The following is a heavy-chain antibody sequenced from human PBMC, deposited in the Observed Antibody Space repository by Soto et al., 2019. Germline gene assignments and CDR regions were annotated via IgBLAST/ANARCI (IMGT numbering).Heavy chain of an antibody. V-gene: IGHV1-18*01. CDR3: ARSGDYDFWSGLYGPYYYGMDV. J-gene: IGHJ6*02. D-gene: IGHD3-3*01. CDR1: GYTFTRYG. Sequence: GASVKVSCKASGYTFTRYGISWVRQAPGQGLEWMGWISAYNGNTNYAQKLQGRVTMTTDTSTSTAYMELRSLRSDDTAVYYCARSGDYDFWSGLYGPYYYGMDVWGQGTTVTVSS. CDR2: ISAYNGNT.